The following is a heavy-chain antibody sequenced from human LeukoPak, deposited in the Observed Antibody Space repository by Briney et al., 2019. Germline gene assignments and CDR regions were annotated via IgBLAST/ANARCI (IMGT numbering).Heavy chain of an antibody. J-gene: IGHJ6*02. CDR2: ISYDGSNK. D-gene: IGHD3-10*01. CDR3: AKAFAY. Sequence: GGSLRLSCAASGFTFDDYGMHWVRQAPGKGLEWVAVISYDGSNKYYADSVKGRFTISRDNSKNTLYLQMNSLRAEDTAVYYCAKAFAYWGQGTTVTVSS. CDR1: GFTFDDYG. V-gene: IGHV3-30*18.